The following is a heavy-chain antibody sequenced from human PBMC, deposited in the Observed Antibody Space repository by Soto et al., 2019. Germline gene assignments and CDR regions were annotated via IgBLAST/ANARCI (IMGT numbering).Heavy chain of an antibody. D-gene: IGHD2-21*02. CDR2: ISVYNGNT. CDR3: ASNCGGDCYSHYFDY. CDR1: GYTFTSYG. J-gene: IGHJ4*02. Sequence: QVRLVQSGAEVKKPGASVKVSCKASGYTFTSYGISWVRQAPGQGLEWMGWISVYNGNTDYAQTFQGRVTMTTDTSTSTAYMELRSLRSDDTAVYYCASNCGGDCYSHYFDYWGQGTLVTVSS. V-gene: IGHV1-18*04.